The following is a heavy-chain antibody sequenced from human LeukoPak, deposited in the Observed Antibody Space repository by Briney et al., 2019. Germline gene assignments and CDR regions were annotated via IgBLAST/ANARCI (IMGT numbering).Heavy chain of an antibody. CDR1: GFTFSSYA. V-gene: IGHV3-30-3*01. D-gene: IGHD3-22*01. J-gene: IGHJ3*02. Sequence: GGSLRLSCAASGFTFSSYAMHWVRQAPGKGLEWVAVISYDGSNKYYADSVKGRFTISRDNSKNTLYLQMNSLRAEDTAVYYCARDGADYYDSSGYYSSPDAFDIWGQGTMVTVSS. CDR3: ARDGADYYDSSGYYSSPDAFDI. CDR2: ISYDGSNK.